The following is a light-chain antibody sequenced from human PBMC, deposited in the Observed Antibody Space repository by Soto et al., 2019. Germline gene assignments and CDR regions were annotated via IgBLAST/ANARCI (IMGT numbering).Light chain of an antibody. V-gene: IGKV3-15*01. CDR2: GAS. CDR1: QSVSSN. CDR3: QKYNSAPIT. J-gene: IGKJ5*01. Sequence: EIVMTQSPATLSVSPGERATLSCMASQSVSSNLAWYQQKPGQAPRLLIYGASTRATGIPARFSGSGSGTEFTLTISSLQPEDVATYYCQKYNSAPITFGQGTRLEIK.